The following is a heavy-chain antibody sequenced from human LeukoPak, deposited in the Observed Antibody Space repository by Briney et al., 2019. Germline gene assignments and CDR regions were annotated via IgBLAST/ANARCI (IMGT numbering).Heavy chain of an antibody. J-gene: IGHJ4*02. CDR2: IYTGGST. CDR1: GFTVSSNY. V-gene: IGHV3-53*01. Sequence: PGGSLRLSCAASGFTVSSNYMTWVRQAPGKGLEGVSVIYTGGSTYYADSVKGRFTISRDNSKNTLYLQMNSLRAEDTAVYYCAKMKGTSNWYPIDYWGQGTLVTVSS. CDR3: AKMKGTSNWYPIDY. D-gene: IGHD6-13*01.